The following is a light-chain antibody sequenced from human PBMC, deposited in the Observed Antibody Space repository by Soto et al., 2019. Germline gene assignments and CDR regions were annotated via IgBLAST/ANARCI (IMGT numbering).Light chain of an antibody. J-gene: IGLJ3*02. V-gene: IGLV1-44*01. Sequence: QSVLTQPPSASGTPGQRVTISCSGSSSNIGSNSVNWYQQLPGTAPKLLIYNNNQRPSGVPDRFSGSKSGTSASLAISGLQSDDEADYYCAPWDDSLNGPVFGGGTKLTVL. CDR1: SSNIGSNS. CDR2: NNN. CDR3: APWDDSLNGPV.